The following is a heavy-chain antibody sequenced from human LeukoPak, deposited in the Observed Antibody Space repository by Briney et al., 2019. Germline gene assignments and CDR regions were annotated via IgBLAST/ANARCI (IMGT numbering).Heavy chain of an antibody. CDR2: ISGSGRST. CDR1: GFSFTSYA. V-gene: IGHV3-23*01. D-gene: IGHD6-13*01. CDR3: AKDRDSSSWYSIGYFDL. Sequence: GGSLRLSCAASGFSFTSYAMNWVRQAPGKGLEWVSAISGSGRSTYSADSVRGRFTTSRDNSKNILYLQMNSLRAEDTAVYYCAKDRDSSSWYSIGYFDLWGRGTLVTVSS. J-gene: IGHJ2*01.